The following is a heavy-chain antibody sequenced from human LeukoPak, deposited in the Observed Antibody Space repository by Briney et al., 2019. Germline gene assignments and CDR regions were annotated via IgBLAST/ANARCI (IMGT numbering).Heavy chain of an antibody. J-gene: IGHJ4*02. CDR1: GFTFSSYG. V-gene: IGHV3-30*02. CDR2: IRYDGSNK. D-gene: IGHD1-26*01. CDR3: AKDRRWELDFDY. Sequence: GGSLRLSCAASGFTFSSYGMHWVRQAPGKGLEWVAFIRYDGSNKYYADSVKGRFTISRDNSKNTLYLQMNSLRAEDTAVYYCAKDRRWELDFDYWGQGTLVTVSS.